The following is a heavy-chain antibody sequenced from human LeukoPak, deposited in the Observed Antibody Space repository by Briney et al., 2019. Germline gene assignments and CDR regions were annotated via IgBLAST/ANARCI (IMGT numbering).Heavy chain of an antibody. CDR1: GYTLTELS. V-gene: IGHV1-24*01. Sequence: ASVKVSCKVSGYTLTELSMHWERQAPGKGLEWMGGFDPEDGETIYAQKFQGRVTMTEDTSTDTAYMELSSLRSEDTAVYYCATDPETYHTAMARGAYAFDIWGQGTMVTVSS. CDR3: ATDPETYHTAMARGAYAFDI. CDR2: FDPEDGET. J-gene: IGHJ3*02. D-gene: IGHD5-18*01.